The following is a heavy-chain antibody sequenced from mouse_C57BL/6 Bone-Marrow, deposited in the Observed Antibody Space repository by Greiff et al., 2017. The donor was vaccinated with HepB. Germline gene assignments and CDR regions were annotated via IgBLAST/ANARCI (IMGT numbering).Heavy chain of an antibody. CDR3: AIHYYGSSYGDYAMDY. V-gene: IGHV1-76*01. D-gene: IGHD1-1*01. CDR2: IYPGSGNT. CDR1: GYTFTDYY. J-gene: IGHJ4*01. Sequence: VQLVESGAELVRPGASVKLSCKASGYTFTDYYINWVKQRPGQGLEWIARIYPGSGNTYYNEKFKGKATLTAEKSSSTAYMQLSSLTSEDSAVYFCAIHYYGSSYGDYAMDYWGQGTSVTVSS.